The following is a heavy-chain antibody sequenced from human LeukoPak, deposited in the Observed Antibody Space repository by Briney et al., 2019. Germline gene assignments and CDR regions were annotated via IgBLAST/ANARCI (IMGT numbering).Heavy chain of an antibody. V-gene: IGHV3-33*01. J-gene: IGHJ4*02. CDR3: ARDSCSGGSCYSDY. CDR2: IWYDGSNK. Sequence: GGSLRLSCAASGFAFSSYGMHWVRQAPGKGLEWVAVIWYDGSNKYYADSVKGRFTISRDNYKNTLYLQMNSLRAEDTAVYYCARDSCSGGSCYSDYWGQGTLVTVSS. CDR1: GFAFSSYG. D-gene: IGHD2-15*01.